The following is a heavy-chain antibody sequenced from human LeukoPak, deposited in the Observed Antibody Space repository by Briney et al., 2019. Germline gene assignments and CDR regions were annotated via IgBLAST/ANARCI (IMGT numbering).Heavy chain of an antibody. CDR3: AKDFGELHLSYFDY. J-gene: IGHJ4*02. CDR2: IYSGGST. D-gene: IGHD3-10*01. CDR1: GFTVSSNY. V-gene: IGHV3-53*05. Sequence: GGSLRLSCAASGFTVSSNYMSWVRQAPGKGLEWVSVIYSGGSTYYADSVKGRFTISRDNSKNTLYLQMNSLRAEDTALYYCAKDFGELHLSYFDYWGQGTLVTVSS.